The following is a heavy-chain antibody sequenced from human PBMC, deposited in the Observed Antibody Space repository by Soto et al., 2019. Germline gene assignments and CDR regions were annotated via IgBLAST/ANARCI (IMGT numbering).Heavy chain of an antibody. J-gene: IGHJ4*02. Sequence: SETLSLTCTVSGDSMSISNWWNWVRQPPGKGLEWIGEAHHSGRTNYNPSLKSRVTISVDRSQNLFSLQLTSVTAADTAVYFCARSEATAMDFWGQGILVTVSS. CDR1: GDSMSISNW. CDR2: AHHSGRT. V-gene: IGHV4-4*02. CDR3: ARSEATAMDF.